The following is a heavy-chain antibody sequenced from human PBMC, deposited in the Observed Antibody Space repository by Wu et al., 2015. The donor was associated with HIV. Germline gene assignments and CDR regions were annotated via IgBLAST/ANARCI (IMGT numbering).Heavy chain of an antibody. CDR2: IIPIFGTA. J-gene: IGHJ6*02. CDR3: ARGSFQGRYSSSWDNNRDYYYGMDV. D-gene: IGHD6-13*01. V-gene: IGHV1-69*13. CDR1: GGTFSSYA. Sequence: QVQLVQSGAEVKKPGSSVKVSCKASGGTFSSYAISWVRQAPGQGLEWMGRIIPIFGTANYAQKFQGRVTITADESTSTAYMELSSLRSEDTAVYYCARGSFQGRYSSSWDNNRDYYYGMDVWGQGTTVTVSS.